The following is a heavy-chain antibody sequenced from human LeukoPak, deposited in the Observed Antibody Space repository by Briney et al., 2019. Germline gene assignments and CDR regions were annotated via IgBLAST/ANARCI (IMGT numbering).Heavy chain of an antibody. V-gene: IGHV4-59*08. CDR2: IYYSGST. D-gene: IGHD3-3*01. J-gene: IGHJ4*02. Sequence: SETLSLTCTVSGGSISSYYWSWIRQPPGKGLEWIGYIYYSGSTNYNPSLKSRVTISVDTSKNQFSLKLSSVTAADTAVYYCARSNYDFWSGPYFDYWAREPWSPSPQ. CDR3: ARSNYDFWSGPYFDY. CDR1: GGSISSYY.